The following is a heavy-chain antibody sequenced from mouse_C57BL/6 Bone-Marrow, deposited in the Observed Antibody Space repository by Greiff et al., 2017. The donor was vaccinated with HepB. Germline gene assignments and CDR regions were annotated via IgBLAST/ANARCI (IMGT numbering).Heavy chain of an antibody. CDR3: ARSKVITTVVASPWFAD. Sequence: QVQLQQSGAELVRPGTSVKLSCKASGYTFTSYWMHWVKQRPGQGLEWIGVIDPSDSYTNYNQKFKGKATLTVDTSSSTAYMQLSSLTSEDSAVYYCARSKVITTVVASPWFADWGQGTLVTVSA. J-gene: IGHJ3*01. CDR2: IDPSDSYT. D-gene: IGHD1-1*01. CDR1: GYTFTSYW. V-gene: IGHV1-59*01.